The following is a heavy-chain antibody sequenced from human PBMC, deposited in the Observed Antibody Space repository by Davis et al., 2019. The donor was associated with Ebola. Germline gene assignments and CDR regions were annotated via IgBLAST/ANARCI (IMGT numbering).Heavy chain of an antibody. CDR1: GGSFSGYY. CDR3: ARARYYYGRGRLDP. Sequence: MPSETLSPTCAVYGGSFSGYYWSWIRQPPGKGLEWIGEINHSGSTNYNPSLKSRVTISVDTSKNQFSLKLSSVTAADTAVYYCARARYYYGRGRLDPWGQGTLVTVSS. CDR2: INHSGST. V-gene: IGHV4-34*01. J-gene: IGHJ5*02. D-gene: IGHD3-10*02.